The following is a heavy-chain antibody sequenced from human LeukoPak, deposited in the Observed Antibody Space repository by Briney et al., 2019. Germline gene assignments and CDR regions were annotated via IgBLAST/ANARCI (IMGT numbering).Heavy chain of an antibody. J-gene: IGHJ4*02. CDR3: ARGPYGSGFDY. D-gene: IGHD3-10*01. CDR1: GGSISSYY. Sequence: TSETLSLTCTVSGGSISSYYRSWIRQPPGKGLEWIGYIYYSGSTNYNPSLKSRVTISVDTSKNQFSLKLSSVTAADTAVYYCARGPYGSGFDYWGQGTLVTVSS. CDR2: IYYSGST. V-gene: IGHV4-59*01.